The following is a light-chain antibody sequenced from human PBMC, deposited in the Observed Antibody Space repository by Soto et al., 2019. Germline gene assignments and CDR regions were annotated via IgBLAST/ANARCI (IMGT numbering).Light chain of an antibody. J-gene: IGKJ4*01. Sequence: DIQMTQSPSSLSASVGDRVTITCRASQDISNSLAWYQQKPGKVPKVLIYATSILQSGVPARFSGSGSGTDLTLTISSLQPEDVASYYCQNYNSARLTFGGGTKVEI. V-gene: IGKV1-27*01. CDR1: QDISNS. CDR2: ATS. CDR3: QNYNSARLT.